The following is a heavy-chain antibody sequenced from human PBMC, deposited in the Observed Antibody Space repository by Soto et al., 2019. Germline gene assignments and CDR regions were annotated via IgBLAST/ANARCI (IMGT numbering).Heavy chain of an antibody. Sequence: SETLSLTCAVYGGSFSGYYWSWIRQPPGKGLEWIGEINHSGSTNYNPSLKSRVTISVDTSKNQFSLKLSSVTAADTAVYYCARLDNSGYYYYWGQGTLVTVSS. V-gene: IGHV4-34*01. D-gene: IGHD3-22*01. CDR3: ARLDNSGYYYY. CDR2: INHSGST. J-gene: IGHJ4*02. CDR1: GGSFSGYY.